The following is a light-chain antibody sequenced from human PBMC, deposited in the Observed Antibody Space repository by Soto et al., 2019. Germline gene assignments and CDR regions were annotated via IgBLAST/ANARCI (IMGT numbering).Light chain of an antibody. V-gene: IGKV1-5*03. CDR2: KAS. CDR3: QQYVTVSRT. Sequence: DIQMTQSPSTLSASVGDRVTITCWASQSLSSWLSWYQHKPGKAPKLLIYKASSLEAGVPSRFSGSGSGTEFTLTISSLQPDDFATYFCQQYVTVSRTFGQGTKVEIK. CDR1: QSLSSW. J-gene: IGKJ1*01.